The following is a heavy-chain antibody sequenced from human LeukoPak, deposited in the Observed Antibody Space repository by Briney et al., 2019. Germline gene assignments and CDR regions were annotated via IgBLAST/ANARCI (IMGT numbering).Heavy chain of an antibody. Sequence: PSETLSLTCTVSGGSISSYYWSWIRQPPGKGLEWIGYIYYSGSTNYNPSLKSRVTISVDTSKNQFSLKLSSVTAADTAVYYCARASRFGELLETFDYWGQGTLVTVSS. CDR1: GGSISSYY. D-gene: IGHD3-10*01. J-gene: IGHJ4*02. CDR3: ARASRFGELLETFDY. CDR2: IYYSGST. V-gene: IGHV4-59*01.